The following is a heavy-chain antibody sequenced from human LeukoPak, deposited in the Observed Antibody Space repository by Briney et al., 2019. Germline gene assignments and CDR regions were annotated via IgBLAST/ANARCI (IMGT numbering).Heavy chain of an antibody. J-gene: IGHJ4*02. CDR2: IYHSGST. CDR1: GGSISSYY. CDR3: AREVPAAMNDFDY. Sequence: SETLSLTCTVSGGSISSYYWGWIRQPPGKGLEWIGSIYHSGSTYYNPSLKSRVTISVDTSKNQFSLKLSSVTAADTAVYYCAREVPAAMNDFDYWGQGTLVTVSS. V-gene: IGHV4-38-2*02. D-gene: IGHD2-2*01.